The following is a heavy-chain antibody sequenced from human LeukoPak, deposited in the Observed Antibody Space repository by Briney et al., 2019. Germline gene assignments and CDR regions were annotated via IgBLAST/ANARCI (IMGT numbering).Heavy chain of an antibody. J-gene: IGHJ3*02. CDR1: GGSISNSY. V-gene: IGHV4-4*07. D-gene: IGHD3-22*01. CDR2: IYPTDIT. CDR3: ARHHDSSGRGAFDI. Sequence: PSETLSLTCTVSGGSISNSYWSWIRQPAGKGLEWIGRIYPTDITTYNPSLKSRVTLSVDTSKNQFSLKLSSVTAADTAVYYCARHHDSSGRGAFDIWGQGTMVTASS.